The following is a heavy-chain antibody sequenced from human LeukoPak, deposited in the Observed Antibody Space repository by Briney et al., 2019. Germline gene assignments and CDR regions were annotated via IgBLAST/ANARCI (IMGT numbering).Heavy chain of an antibody. D-gene: IGHD6-13*01. CDR2: IWYDGSNK. J-gene: IGHJ6*03. Sequence: GGSLRLSCAASGFTFSSYGMHWVRQAPGKGLEWVAVIWYDGSNKYYADYVKGRFTISRDNSKNTLYLQMNSLRAEDTAVYYCAKGAAADYYYYMDVWGKGTTVTVSS. CDR3: AKGAAADYYYYMDV. V-gene: IGHV3-33*06. CDR1: GFTFSSYG.